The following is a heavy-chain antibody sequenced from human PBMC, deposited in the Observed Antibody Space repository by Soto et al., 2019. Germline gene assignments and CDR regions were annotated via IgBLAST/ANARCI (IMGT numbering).Heavy chain of an antibody. CDR1: GYTFTSYD. V-gene: IGHV1-8*01. CDR3: ASSGSGWYLY. D-gene: IGHD6-19*01. CDR2: MNPNSGNT. J-gene: IGHJ4*02. Sequence: QVQLVQSGAEVKKPGASVKVSCKASGYTFTSYDINWVLQATGHGLEWMGWMNPNSGNTGYAHKFQVRVTMTRNTSISTAHIELSRLRSEGTAVYYCASSGSGWYLYWGQGTLVTVSS.